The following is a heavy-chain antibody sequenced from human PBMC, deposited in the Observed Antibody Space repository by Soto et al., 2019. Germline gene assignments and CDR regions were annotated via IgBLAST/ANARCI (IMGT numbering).Heavy chain of an antibody. D-gene: IGHD3-22*01. V-gene: IGHV3-30-3*01. Sequence: PGGSLRLSCAASGFTFSSYAMHWVRQAPGKGLEWVAVISYDGSNKYYADSVKGRFTISRDNSKNTLYLQMNSLRAEDTAVYYCARDPQTNYYDSSGYDYWVQGTLVTVSS. CDR1: GFTFSSYA. CDR3: ARDPQTNYYDSSGYDY. J-gene: IGHJ4*02. CDR2: ISYDGSNK.